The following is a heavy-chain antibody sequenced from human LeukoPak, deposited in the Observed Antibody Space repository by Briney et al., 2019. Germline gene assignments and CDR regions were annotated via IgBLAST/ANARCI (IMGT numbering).Heavy chain of an antibody. Sequence: SGGSLRLSCAASGFTFSSYSMNWVRQAPGKGLEWVSYISSSSSTIYYADSVKGRFTISRDNAKNSLYLQMNSLRAEDTAVYYCARAKNTAMVTGAFDIWGQGTMVTVSS. CDR1: GFTFSSYS. CDR2: ISSSSSTI. V-gene: IGHV3-48*01. D-gene: IGHD5-18*01. J-gene: IGHJ3*02. CDR3: ARAKNTAMVTGAFDI.